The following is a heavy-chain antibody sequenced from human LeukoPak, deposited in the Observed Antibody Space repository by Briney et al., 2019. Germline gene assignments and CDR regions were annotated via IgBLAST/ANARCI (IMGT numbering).Heavy chain of an antibody. CDR3: ARFGLGKHIEVAGIPFDI. D-gene: IGHD6-19*01. J-gene: IGHJ3*02. Sequence: ASVKVSCKASGGTFSSYAISWVRQAPGQGLEWMGGIIPIFGTANYAQKFQGRVTMTTDTSTSTAYMELRSLRSDDTAVYYCARFGLGKHIEVAGIPFDIWGQGTMVTVSS. CDR2: IIPIFGTA. V-gene: IGHV1-69*05. CDR1: GGTFSSYA.